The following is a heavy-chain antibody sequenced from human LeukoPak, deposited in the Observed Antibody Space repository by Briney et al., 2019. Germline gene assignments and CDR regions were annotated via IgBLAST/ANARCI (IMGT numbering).Heavy chain of an antibody. CDR2: IYYSGST. J-gene: IGHJ4*02. D-gene: IGHD1-26*01. CDR1: GGSISSYY. Sequence: PSETLSLTCTVSGGSISSYYWSWIRQPPGKGLEWIGYIYYSGSTYYNPSLKSRVTISLDTSKNQFSLKLTSVTAADTAVYYCARDHVGYYFDYWGQGTLVTVSS. CDR3: ARDHVGYYFDY. V-gene: IGHV4-59*01.